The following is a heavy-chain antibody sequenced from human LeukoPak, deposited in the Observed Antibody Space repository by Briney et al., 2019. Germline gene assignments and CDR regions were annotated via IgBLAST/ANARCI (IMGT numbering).Heavy chain of an antibody. J-gene: IGHJ4*02. V-gene: IGHV4-39*01. CDR1: GGSISSSYYY. CDR2: IYSSGST. D-gene: IGHD3-10*01. Sequence: SETLSLTCTVSGGSISSSYYYWGWIRQPPGKGLEWIGSIYSSGSTYYNPSLKSRVTISVDTSKNQFSLKLTSVTAADTAVFYCAARGSMVRGVIVWGQGTLVTVSS. CDR3: AARGSMVRGVIV.